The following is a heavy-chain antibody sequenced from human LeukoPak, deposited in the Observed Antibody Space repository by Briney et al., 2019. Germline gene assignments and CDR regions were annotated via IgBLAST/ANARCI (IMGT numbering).Heavy chain of an antibody. V-gene: IGHV3-33*06. CDR2: IWYDGSNK. CDR1: GFTFSSYG. CDR3: VKNDGWFHLAQ. D-gene: IGHD6-19*01. J-gene: IGHJ4*02. Sequence: GRSQRLSCAASGFTFSSYGMHWVRQAPGKGLEWVAVIWYDGSNKYYADSVKGRFTISRDNSKNTLYLQMNSLRVEDTAVYYCVKNDGWFHLAQWGQGTLVTVSS.